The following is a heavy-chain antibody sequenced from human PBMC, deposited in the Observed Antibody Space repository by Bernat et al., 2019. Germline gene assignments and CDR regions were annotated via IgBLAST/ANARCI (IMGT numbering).Heavy chain of an antibody. CDR1: GFTFSSYA. CDR3: ARDTWGDGGSIGVPFGYYYYGMDV. J-gene: IGHJ6*02. V-gene: IGHV3-30-3*01. Sequence: VQLVESGGGLVKPGGSLRLSCAASGFTFSSYAMHWVRQAPGKGLEWVAVISYDGSNKYYADSVNGRFTISRDNSKNTLYLQMNSLRAEDTAVYYCARDTWGDGGSIGVPFGYYYYGMDVWGQGTTVTVSS. CDR2: ISYDGSNK. D-gene: IGHD3-10*01.